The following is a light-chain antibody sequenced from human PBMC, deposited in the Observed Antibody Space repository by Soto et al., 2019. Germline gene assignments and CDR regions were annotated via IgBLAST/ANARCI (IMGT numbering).Light chain of an antibody. Sequence: EIVWTQSPATLSVSPGDVVTLSCRASQSVSSRLAWYHQKPGQSPRLLIYGASTRATGIPARFSGSGSGTEFTLTISSLQSEDFAVYYCQQYKTWITFGQGTRLEIK. J-gene: IGKJ5*01. CDR2: GAS. CDR3: QQYKTWIT. V-gene: IGKV3-15*01. CDR1: QSVSSR.